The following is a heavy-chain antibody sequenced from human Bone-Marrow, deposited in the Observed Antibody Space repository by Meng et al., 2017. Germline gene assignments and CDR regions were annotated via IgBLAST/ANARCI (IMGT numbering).Heavy chain of an antibody. CDR2: ISSSGSTI. Sequence: VRLGEYWGGLVRPGGSRRLSLADSGFPLGDYYMSWIRQAPGKGLEWVSYISSSGSTIYYADSVKGRFTISRDNAKNSLYLQMNSLRAEDTAVYYCARNVGGVGIDYWGQGTLVTVSS. D-gene: IGHD1-26*01. CDR3: ARNVGGVGIDY. J-gene: IGHJ4*02. V-gene: IGHV3-11*01. CDR1: GFPLGDYY.